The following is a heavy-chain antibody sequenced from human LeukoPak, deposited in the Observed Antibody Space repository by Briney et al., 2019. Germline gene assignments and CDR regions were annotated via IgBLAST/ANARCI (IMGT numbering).Heavy chain of an antibody. CDR2: ISTSSSYI. CDR1: GFTLSSYS. Sequence: GGSLRLSCAASGFTLSSYSMNWVRQAPGKGLEWVSSISTSSSYIYYADSVKGRFTISRDNAKNSLYLQMNSLRVEDTAVYYCAGDSRRSGEVQMDVWGKGTTVTVSS. CDR3: AGDSRRSGEVQMDV. J-gene: IGHJ6*04. V-gene: IGHV3-21*01. D-gene: IGHD2-21*01.